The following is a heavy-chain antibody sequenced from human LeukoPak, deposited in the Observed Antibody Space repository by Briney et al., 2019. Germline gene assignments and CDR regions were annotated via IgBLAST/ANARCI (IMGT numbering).Heavy chain of an antibody. CDR2: ISSSNQYI. Sequence: PGGSLRLSCAASGFTFSSYTMNWVRQAPGKGLEWVSSISSSNQYIYYADSLKGRFTISRDNAKNSLYLQMNGLRADDTGVYYCARDQRDMYYYYGMDVWGQGTTVTVSS. CDR1: GFTFSSYT. CDR3: ARDQRDMYYYYGMDV. J-gene: IGHJ6*02. D-gene: IGHD2-15*01. V-gene: IGHV3-21*01.